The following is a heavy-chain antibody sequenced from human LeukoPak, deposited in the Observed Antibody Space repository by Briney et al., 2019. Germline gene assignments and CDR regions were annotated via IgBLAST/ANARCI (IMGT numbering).Heavy chain of an antibody. CDR2: IYSGGST. D-gene: IGHD6-6*01. CDR1: GFTVGSNY. J-gene: IGHJ4*02. CDR3: ASSEYSSPRDY. V-gene: IGHV3-53*01. Sequence: PGGSLRLSCAASGFTVGSNYMSWVRQAPGKGLEWVSVIYSGGSTYYADSVKGRFTISRDNSKNTLYLQMNSLRAEDTAVYYCASSEYSSPRDYWGQGTLVTVSS.